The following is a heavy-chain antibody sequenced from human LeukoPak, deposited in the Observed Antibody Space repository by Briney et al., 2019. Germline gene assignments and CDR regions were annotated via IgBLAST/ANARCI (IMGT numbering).Heavy chain of an antibody. Sequence: GAAVKVSCKASGCTFTSYDSNGVGQASGQGREGMGWRNPNSGNTGYAQKFQGRVTITRNSPISKDYMDPSKLRARDTAGYDCARGRGWDDYWGQGTLVTVSS. V-gene: IGHV1-8*01. J-gene: IGHJ4*02. CDR2: RNPNSGNT. CDR1: GCTFTSYD. CDR3: ARGRGWDDY. D-gene: IGHD1-26*01.